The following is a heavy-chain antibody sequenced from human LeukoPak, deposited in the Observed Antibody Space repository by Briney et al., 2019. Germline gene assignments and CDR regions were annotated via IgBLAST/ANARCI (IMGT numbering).Heavy chain of an antibody. CDR3: ARFTHGSGSFDY. CDR1: GYTFTGYY. J-gene: IGHJ4*02. D-gene: IGHD3-10*01. Sequence: VASVKVSCKASGYTFTGYYMHWVRQAPGQGLEWMGWISAYNGNTNYAQKLQGRVTMTTDTSTSTAYMELSSLRSEDTAVYYCARFTHGSGSFDYWGQGTLVTVSS. V-gene: IGHV1-18*04. CDR2: ISAYNGNT.